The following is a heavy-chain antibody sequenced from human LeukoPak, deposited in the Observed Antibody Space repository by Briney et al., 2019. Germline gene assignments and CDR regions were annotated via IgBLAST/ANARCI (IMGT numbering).Heavy chain of an antibody. CDR1: GFTFSSYA. Sequence: GGSLRLSCAASGFTFSSYAMSWVRQAPGKGLEWVSSITGSSASTYYADSVKGRFTISKDNSKNTLYLQMNSLRAEDTAVYFCAKLDYYDTHWGQGTLVTVSS. CDR2: ITGSSAST. CDR3: AKLDYYDTH. V-gene: IGHV3-23*01. D-gene: IGHD3-22*01. J-gene: IGHJ4*02.